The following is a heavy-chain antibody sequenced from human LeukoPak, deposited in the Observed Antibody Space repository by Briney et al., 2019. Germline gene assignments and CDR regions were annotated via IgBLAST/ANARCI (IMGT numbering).Heavy chain of an antibody. V-gene: IGHV4-34*01. D-gene: IGHD4-17*01. CDR1: GGSFSGYY. CDR3: VVMTTGNWFDP. CDR2: INHSGST. Sequence: PSETLSLTCAVYGGSFSGYYWSWIRQPPGKGLEWIGEINHSGSTNYNPSLKSRVTISVDTSKNQFSLKLSSVTAADTAVYYCVVMTTGNWFDPWGQGTLVTVSS. J-gene: IGHJ5*02.